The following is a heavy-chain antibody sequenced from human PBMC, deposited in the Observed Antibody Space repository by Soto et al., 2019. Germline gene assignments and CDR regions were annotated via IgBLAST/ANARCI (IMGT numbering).Heavy chain of an antibody. CDR2: IYYSGST. CDR3: ARADYDILTGYYTSSYFDY. D-gene: IGHD3-9*01. J-gene: IGHJ4*02. Sequence: KPSETLSLTCTVSGGSISGYYWSWRRQPPGKGLEWIGYIYYSGSTNYNPSLKSRVTISVDTSKNQFSLKLSSVTAADTAVYYCARADYDILTGYYTSSYFDYWGQGTLVTVS. V-gene: IGHV4-59*01. CDR1: GGSISGYY.